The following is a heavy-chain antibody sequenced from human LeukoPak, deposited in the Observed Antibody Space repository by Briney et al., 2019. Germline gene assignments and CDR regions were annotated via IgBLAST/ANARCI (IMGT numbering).Heavy chain of an antibody. V-gene: IGHV3-53*01. D-gene: IGHD2-21*01. J-gene: IGHJ3*02. CDR1: GFTVSSNY. CDR3: AREMGEVIVEGAFDI. Sequence: GGSLRLSCAASGFTVSSNYMSWVRQAPGKGLEWVSVIYSGGSTYYADSVKGRFTISRDNSKNTLYLQMNSLRAEDTAVYYCAREMGEVIVEGAFDIWGQGTMVTVSS. CDR2: IYSGGST.